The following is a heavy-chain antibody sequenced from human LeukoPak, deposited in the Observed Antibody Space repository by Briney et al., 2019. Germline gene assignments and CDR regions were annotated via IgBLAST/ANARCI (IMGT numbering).Heavy chain of an antibody. J-gene: IGHJ4*02. CDR1: GFTFSSYS. Sequence: GGSLRLSCAASGFTFSSYSMNWVRQAPGHGLEWVSSISSSSSYIYYADSVKGRFTISRDNAKNSLYLQMNSLRAEDTAVYYCARDLDYYDSSGYYWGQGTLVTVSS. CDR2: ISSSSSYI. CDR3: ARDLDYYDSSGYY. D-gene: IGHD3-22*01. V-gene: IGHV3-21*01.